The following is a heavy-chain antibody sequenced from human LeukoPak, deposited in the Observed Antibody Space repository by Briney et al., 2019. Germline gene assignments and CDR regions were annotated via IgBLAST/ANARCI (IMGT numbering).Heavy chain of an antibody. CDR3: ARETRGGSSGWSYFDY. Sequence: ASVKVSCKASGYTFTGYYMHWVRQAPGQGLEWMGWINPNSGGTNYAQKFQGRVTMTRDTSISTAYMELSRLRSDDTAVYYCARETRGGSSGWSYFDYWGQGTLVTVSS. D-gene: IGHD6-19*01. CDR2: INPNSGGT. V-gene: IGHV1-2*02. J-gene: IGHJ4*02. CDR1: GYTFTGYY.